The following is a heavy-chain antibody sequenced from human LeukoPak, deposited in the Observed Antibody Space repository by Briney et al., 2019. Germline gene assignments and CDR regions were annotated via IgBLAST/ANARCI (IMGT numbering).Heavy chain of an antibody. Sequence: ASVKVSCKASGGTFSSYAISWVRQAPGQGLEWMGWINPNSGGTNYAQKFQGRVTMTRDTSISTAYMELSRLRSDDTAVYYCARDEYGSFYYFDYWGQGTLVTVSS. CDR2: INPNSGGT. CDR1: GGTFSSYA. D-gene: IGHD1-26*01. CDR3: ARDEYGSFYYFDY. V-gene: IGHV1-2*02. J-gene: IGHJ4*02.